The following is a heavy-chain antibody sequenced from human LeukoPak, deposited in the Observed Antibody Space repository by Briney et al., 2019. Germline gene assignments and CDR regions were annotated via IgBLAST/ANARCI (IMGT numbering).Heavy chain of an antibody. V-gene: IGHV4-39*07. CDR2: IFYTGST. D-gene: IGHD2-15*01. J-gene: IGHJ4*02. CDR3: ARQQVAPNHFDY. CDR1: SGSISTSNYY. Sequence: SETLSLTCTASSGSISTSNYYWGWVRQPPGKALEWIGNIFYTGSTYYSPSLKSRVTISLDTSRNQFSLKLSSVTAADTAVYYCARQQVAPNHFDYWGQGTLVTVSS.